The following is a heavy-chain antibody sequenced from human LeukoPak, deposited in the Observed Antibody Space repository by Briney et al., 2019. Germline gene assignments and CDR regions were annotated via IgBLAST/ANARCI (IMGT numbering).Heavy chain of an antibody. D-gene: IGHD3-10*01. CDR1: GFTFSRYG. J-gene: IGHJ4*02. V-gene: IGHV3-30*02. CDR3: ARDGGSESYAFDC. CDR2: ISDSGGDK. Sequence: GGSLRLSCAASGFTFSRYGFHWVRQAPGKGLEWVAFISDSGGDKWYADSVKGRLTISRDKSKNTVNLQMSSLRVEDTALYYCARDGGSESYAFDCWGQGTQVTVSS.